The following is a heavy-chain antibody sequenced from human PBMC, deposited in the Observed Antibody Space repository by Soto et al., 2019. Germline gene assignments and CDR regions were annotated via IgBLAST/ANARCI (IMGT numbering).Heavy chain of an antibody. D-gene: IGHD3-22*01. CDR2: IYYSGST. V-gene: IGHV4-30-4*01. CDR1: GGSISSGDYY. CDR3: AREIYYYDSSGYYSSD. Sequence: SETLSLTCTVSGGSISSGDYYWSWIRQPPGKGLEWIGYIYYSGSTYYNPSLKSRVTISVDTSKNQFSLKLSSVTAADTAVYYCAREIYYYDSSGYYSSDWGQGTLVTVSS. J-gene: IGHJ4*02.